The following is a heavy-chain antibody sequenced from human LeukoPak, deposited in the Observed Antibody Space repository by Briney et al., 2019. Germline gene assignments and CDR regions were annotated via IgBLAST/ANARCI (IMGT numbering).Heavy chain of an antibody. J-gene: IGHJ4*02. D-gene: IGHD2-2*01. V-gene: IGHV3-7*01. CDR1: GFTFSSYW. CDR2: IKQDGSEK. Sequence: GGSLRLSCAASGFTFSSYWVSWVRQAPGKGLEWVANIKQDGSEKYYVDSVKGRFTISRDNAKNSLYLQMNSLRAEDTAVYYCASPLTRFDYWGQGTLVTVSS. CDR3: ASPLTRFDY.